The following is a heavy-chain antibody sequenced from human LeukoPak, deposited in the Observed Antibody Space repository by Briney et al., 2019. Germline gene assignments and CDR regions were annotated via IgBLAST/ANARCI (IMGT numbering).Heavy chain of an antibody. CDR3: ARDRGYSYGNWYFDN. V-gene: IGHV3-66*01. Sequence: GGSLRLSCAASGFTVSGNYMNWVRQAPGKGLEWVSVIKSGGGTFYADSVKGRFTISRDNSKNTLSLQMNSLRAEDTAMYYCARDRGYSYGNWYFDNWGQGTLVTVSS. CDR1: GFTVSGNY. J-gene: IGHJ4*02. CDR2: IKSGGGT. D-gene: IGHD5-18*01.